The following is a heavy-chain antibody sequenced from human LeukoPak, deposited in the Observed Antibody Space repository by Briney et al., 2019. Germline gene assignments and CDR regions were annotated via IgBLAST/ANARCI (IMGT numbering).Heavy chain of an antibody. CDR1: GFTFSSYW. CDR3: ARELAYYYDSSGYREKFDY. Sequence: GGSLRLSCAASGFTFSSYWMHWVRQAPGKGLVWVSRINSDGGSTSYADSVKGRFTISRDNAKNTLYLQMNSLRAEDTAVYYCARELAYYYDSSGYREKFDYWGQGTLVAVSS. CDR2: INSDGGST. V-gene: IGHV3-74*01. D-gene: IGHD3-22*01. J-gene: IGHJ4*02.